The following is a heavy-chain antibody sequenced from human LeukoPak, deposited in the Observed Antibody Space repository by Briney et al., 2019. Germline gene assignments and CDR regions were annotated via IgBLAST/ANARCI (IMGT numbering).Heavy chain of an antibody. CDR3: AREKHDFWSGVNWFDP. CDR2: IWYGGSNK. D-gene: IGHD3-3*01. Sequence: PGRSLRLSCAASGFTFSSYGMHWVRQAPGKGLEWVAVIWYGGSNKYYADSVKGRFTISRDNSKNTLYLQMNSLRAEDTAVYYCAREKHDFWSGVNWFDPWGQGTLVTVSS. CDR1: GFTFSSYG. J-gene: IGHJ5*02. V-gene: IGHV3-33*01.